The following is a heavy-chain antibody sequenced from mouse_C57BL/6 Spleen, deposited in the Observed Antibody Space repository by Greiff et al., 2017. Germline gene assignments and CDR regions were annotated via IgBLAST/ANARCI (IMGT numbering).Heavy chain of an antibody. CDR2: IYPGDGDT. Sequence: QVQLQQSGPELVKPGASVKISCKASGYAFSSSWMNWVKQRPGKGLEWIGRIYPGDGDTNYNGKFKGKATLTADKSSSTAYMQLSSLTSEDSAVYFCAGQIYYDYVGWFAYWGQGTLVTVSA. V-gene: IGHV1-82*01. J-gene: IGHJ3*01. CDR1: GYAFSSSW. CDR3: AGQIYYDYVGWFAY. D-gene: IGHD2-4*01.